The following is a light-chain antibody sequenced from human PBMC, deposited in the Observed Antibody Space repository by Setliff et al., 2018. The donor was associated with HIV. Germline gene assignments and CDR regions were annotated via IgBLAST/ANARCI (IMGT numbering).Light chain of an antibody. CDR3: YSFAGSVFV. V-gene: IGLV2-11*01. J-gene: IGLJ1*01. CDR1: NSGFGY. Sequence: QSVLAQPRSVSGSPGQSVTISCTGANSGFGYASWYQQDPGKAPKLIIYDVTKRPSGVPDRFSGSKPGNTASLTISGLQAEDGGDYYCYSFAGSVFVFGTGTKVTVL. CDR2: DVT.